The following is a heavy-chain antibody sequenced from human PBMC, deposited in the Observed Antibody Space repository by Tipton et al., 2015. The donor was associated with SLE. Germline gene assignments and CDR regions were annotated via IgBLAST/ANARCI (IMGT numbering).Heavy chain of an antibody. J-gene: IGHJ4*02. CDR3: VRASVSATHWFFDS. D-gene: IGHD3-9*01. CDR2: INSDGSTT. V-gene: IGHV3-74*01. Sequence: GSLRLSCAASGFTFSSSWMHWVRQAPGKGLVWVSRINSDGSTTNYADSVQGRFTISRDNAKNTLYLQMSSLRAEDTAVYYCVRASVSATHWFFDSWGQGTLVTVSS. CDR1: GFTFSSSW.